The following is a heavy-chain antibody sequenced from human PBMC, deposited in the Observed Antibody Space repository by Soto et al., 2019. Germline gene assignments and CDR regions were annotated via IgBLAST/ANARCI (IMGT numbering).Heavy chain of an antibody. CDR1: GYKVSTWHNFTSYW. CDR2: IYPGDSDT. V-gene: IGHV5-51*01. J-gene: IGHJ6*02. CDR3: ARPKVTGRWYYGMDV. D-gene: IGHD2-15*01. Sequence: PGESLKISCMGSGYKVSTWHNFTSYWIAWVRQMPGEGLEWMGIIYPGDSDTRYSPSFQGQVTISADKSINSVYLQWSSLKASDTATYYCARPKVTGRWYYGMDVWGQGTTVTVSS.